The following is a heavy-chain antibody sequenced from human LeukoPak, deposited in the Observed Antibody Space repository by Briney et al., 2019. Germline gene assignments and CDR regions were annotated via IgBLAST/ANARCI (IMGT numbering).Heavy chain of an antibody. Sequence: SETLSLTCTVSGGSISSYYWSWIRQPPGKGLEWIGYIYYSGSTNYNPSLKSRVTISVDTPKNQFSLKLSFVTAADTAVYYCARGGPQYYFDYWGQGTLVTVSS. D-gene: IGHD5-24*01. CDR1: GGSISSYY. CDR2: IYYSGST. CDR3: ARGGPQYYFDY. V-gene: IGHV4-59*01. J-gene: IGHJ4*02.